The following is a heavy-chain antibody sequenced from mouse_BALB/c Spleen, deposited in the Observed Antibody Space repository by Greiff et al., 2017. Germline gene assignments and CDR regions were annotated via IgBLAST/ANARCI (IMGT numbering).Heavy chain of an antibody. CDR3: ARRGYDGNYEGAMDY. Sequence: QVHVKQPGAELVKPGAPVKLSCKASGYTFTSYWMNWVKQRPGRGLEWIGRIDPSDSETHYNQKFKDKATLTVDKSSSTAYIQLSSLTSEDSAVYYCARRGYDGNYEGAMDYWGQGTSVTVSS. CDR1: GYTFTSYW. V-gene: IGHV1-69*02. J-gene: IGHJ4*01. CDR2: IDPSDSET. D-gene: IGHD2-1*01.